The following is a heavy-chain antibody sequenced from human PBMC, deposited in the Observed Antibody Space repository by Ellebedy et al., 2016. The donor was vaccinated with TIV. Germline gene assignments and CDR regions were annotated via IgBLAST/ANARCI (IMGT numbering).Heavy chain of an antibody. V-gene: IGHV1-2*02. CDR2: VNPDSGDT. D-gene: IGHD4-23*01. Sequence: ASVKVSCKASGSTFTGHAMHWVRRTPGQGLEWMGWVNPDSGDTNYAQKFQGRVTMTRDTSTSTVYMELSSLRSEDTAVYYCARDLDGGNSPRRDIWGQGTMVTVSS. CDR1: GSTFTGHA. CDR3: ARDLDGGNSPRRDI. J-gene: IGHJ3*02.